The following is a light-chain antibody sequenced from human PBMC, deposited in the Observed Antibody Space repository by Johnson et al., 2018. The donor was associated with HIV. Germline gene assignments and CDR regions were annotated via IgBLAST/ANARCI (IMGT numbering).Light chain of an antibody. Sequence: QSILTQPPSVSAAPGQKVTISCSASRSNIGNNYVSWYQQLPGTAPKLLIYDSNKRPSGIPDRFSGSKSGTSATLGITGLQTGDEADYYCGTWDSSLSAEVFGTGTKVTVL. CDR1: RSNIGNNY. V-gene: IGLV1-51*01. CDR3: GTWDSSLSAEV. J-gene: IGLJ1*01. CDR2: DSN.